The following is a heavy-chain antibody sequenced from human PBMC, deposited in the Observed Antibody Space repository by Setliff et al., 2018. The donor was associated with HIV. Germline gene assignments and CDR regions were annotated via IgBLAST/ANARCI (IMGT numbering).Heavy chain of an antibody. CDR1: GYSFTSYW. V-gene: IGHV5-51*01. D-gene: IGHD3-10*01. CDR3: AKAGGDS. CDR2: IYPSDSDT. Sequence: GESLKISCRASGYSFTSYWIGWVRQMPGKGLEWMGTIYPSDSDTKCNPSFQGHVSISADRSIGTTYLQWSSLRASDTAMYYCAKAGGDSWGQGTLVTVSS. J-gene: IGHJ5*01.